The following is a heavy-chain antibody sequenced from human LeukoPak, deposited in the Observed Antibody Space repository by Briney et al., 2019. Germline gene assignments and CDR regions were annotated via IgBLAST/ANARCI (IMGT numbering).Heavy chain of an antibody. Sequence: GGSLRLSCAASEFTFSNYWMSWVRQAPGKGLEWVANIKQDGSEEYYVDSVKGRFTISRDNAKNSLYLQMNSLRAEDTAVYYCAKDWWELPGYWGQGTLVTVSS. CDR2: IKQDGSEE. J-gene: IGHJ4*02. CDR1: EFTFSNYW. CDR3: AKDWWELPGY. V-gene: IGHV3-7*01. D-gene: IGHD1-26*01.